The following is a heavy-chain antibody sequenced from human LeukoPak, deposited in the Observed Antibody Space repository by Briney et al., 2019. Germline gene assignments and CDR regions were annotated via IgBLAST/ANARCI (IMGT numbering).Heavy chain of an antibody. CDR3: ARARRYCSSTSCYSWWFDP. D-gene: IGHD2-2*01. CDR1: GGSFSGYY. Sequence: SETLSLTCAVYGGSFSGYYWSWIRQPPGKGLEWIGEINHSGSTNYNPSLKSRVTISVDTSKNQFSLKLSSVTAADTAVYYCARARRYCSSTSCYSWWFDPRGQGTLVTVSS. V-gene: IGHV4-34*01. J-gene: IGHJ5*02. CDR2: INHSGST.